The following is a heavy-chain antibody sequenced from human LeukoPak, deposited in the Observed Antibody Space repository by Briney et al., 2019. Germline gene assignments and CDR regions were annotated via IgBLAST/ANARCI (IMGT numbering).Heavy chain of an antibody. Sequence: GGSLRLSCAASGFTFSSYGMSWVRQAPGKGLEWVSAISGSGGSTYYADSVKGRFTISRDNSKNTLHLQMNSLRAEDTAVYYCAKGQFFSGNLYYFDSWGQGTLVTVSS. CDR1: GFTFSSYG. V-gene: IGHV3-23*01. J-gene: IGHJ4*02. CDR2: ISGSGGST. D-gene: IGHD1-26*01. CDR3: AKGQFFSGNLYYFDS.